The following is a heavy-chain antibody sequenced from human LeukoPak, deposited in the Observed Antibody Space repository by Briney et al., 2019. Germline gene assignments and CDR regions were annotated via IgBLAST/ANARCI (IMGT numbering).Heavy chain of an antibody. V-gene: IGHV4-59*08. CDR1: GGAISSYY. CDR3: ARQAYDSSGYYYDY. J-gene: IGHJ4*02. D-gene: IGHD3-22*01. CDR2: IYYSGST. Sequence: SETLSLTCTVSGGAISSYYWSWIRQPPGKGLEWIGYIYYSGSTNYNPSLKSRVTISVDTSKNQFSLKLSSVTAADTAVYYCARQAYDSSGYYYDYWGQGTLVTVSS.